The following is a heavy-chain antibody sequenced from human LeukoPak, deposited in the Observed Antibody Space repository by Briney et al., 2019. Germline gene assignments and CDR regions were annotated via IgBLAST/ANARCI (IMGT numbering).Heavy chain of an antibody. D-gene: IGHD3-9*01. CDR2: INHSGST. Sequence: SETLSLTCAVYGGSFSGYYWSWIRQPPGKGLEWIGEINHSGSTNYNPSLKSRVTISVDTSKNQFSLKLSSVTAADTAVYYCARRITIFGRFDPWGQGTLVTVSS. CDR3: ARRITIFGRFDP. J-gene: IGHJ5*02. V-gene: IGHV4-34*01. CDR1: GGSFSGYY.